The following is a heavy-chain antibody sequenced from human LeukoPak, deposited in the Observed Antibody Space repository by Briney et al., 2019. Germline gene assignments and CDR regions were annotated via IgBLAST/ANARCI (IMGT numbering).Heavy chain of an antibody. CDR1: GFTFSSYA. J-gene: IGHJ4*02. D-gene: IGHD1-26*01. CDR2: ISGSGGST. CDR3: AKDRGLVGATPSNFDY. V-gene: IGHV3-23*01. Sequence: GGSLRLSCAASGFTFSSYAMSWVRQAPGKGLEWVSAISGSGGSTYYADSVKGRFTISRDNSKNTVYLQMNSLRAEDTAVYYCAKDRGLVGATPSNFDYWGQGTLVTVSP.